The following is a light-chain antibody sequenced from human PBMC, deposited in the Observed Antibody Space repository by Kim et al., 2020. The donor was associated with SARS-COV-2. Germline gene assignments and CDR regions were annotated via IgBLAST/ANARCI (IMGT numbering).Light chain of an antibody. V-gene: IGKV3-11*01. Sequence: SPGERAPRSCRASQSVSTYLAWYQHKPGQAPRLLIYDASNRATGISARFSGSGSGTDFTLTISSLEPEDFAVYYCQQRSNWPLFTFGPGTKVDIK. CDR3: QQRSNWPLFT. CDR1: QSVSTY. J-gene: IGKJ3*01. CDR2: DAS.